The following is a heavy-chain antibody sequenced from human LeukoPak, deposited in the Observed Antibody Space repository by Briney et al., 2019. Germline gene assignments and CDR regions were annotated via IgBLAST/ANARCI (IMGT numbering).Heavy chain of an antibody. D-gene: IGHD5-24*01. CDR1: GFTVNTNY. CDR3: AREQHNNNYVLLAFDI. V-gene: IGHV3-53*01. CDR2: ISPDDIT. J-gene: IGHJ3*02. Sequence: GGSLRLSCAASGFTVNTNYMNWVRQAPGKGLEWVSIISPDDITHYADSVKGRFIISRDNSKNTLFLQMNNLRGEDTAMYYCAREQHNNNYVLLAFDIWGQGTMVTVSS.